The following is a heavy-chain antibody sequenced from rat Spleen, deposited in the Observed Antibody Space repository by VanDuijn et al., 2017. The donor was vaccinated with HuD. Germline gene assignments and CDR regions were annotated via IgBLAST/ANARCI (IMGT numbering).Heavy chain of an antibody. CDR1: GFIFSNFD. CDR2: ISSDGDST. CDR3: TRDLYLGFAY. D-gene: IGHD2-1*01. J-gene: IGHJ3*01. Sequence: EVQLVESGGGLVQPGRSLKLSCAASGFIFSNFDMAWVRQAPTKGLEWVATISSDGDSTYYPDSVKGRFTISRDNAQSTLYLQMHSLRSEDTATYYCTRDLYLGFAYWGQGTLVTVSS. V-gene: IGHV5-29*01.